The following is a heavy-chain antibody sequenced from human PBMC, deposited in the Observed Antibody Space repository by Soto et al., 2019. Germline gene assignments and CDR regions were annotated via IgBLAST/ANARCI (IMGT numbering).Heavy chain of an antibody. D-gene: IGHD3-16*01. CDR2: ISGSGGST. J-gene: IGHJ5*02. CDR3: AKESATAWGWRGSWFDP. CDR1: GFTFSSYA. Sequence: GGSLRLSCAASGFTFSSYAMSWVRQAPGKGLEWVSAISGSGGSTYYADSVKGRFTISRDNSKNTLYLQMNSLRAEDTAVYYCAKESATAWGWRGSWFDPWGQGTLVTVSS. V-gene: IGHV3-23*01.